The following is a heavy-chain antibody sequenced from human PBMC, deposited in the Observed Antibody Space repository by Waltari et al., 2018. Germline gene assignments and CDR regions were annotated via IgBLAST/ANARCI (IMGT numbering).Heavy chain of an antibody. V-gene: IGHV3-23*01. D-gene: IGHD1-20*01. Sequence: EVQLLESGGDFVQRGGSLRPSCALSGSGVGVNAINWVRQAPGTGLEWVAAISVSDDTYYALSVDGRFTISRDTSRNTVYLHMNSLRAEDTAVYYCAKPFYNWDDPLDSWGQGTLVTVSS. CDR1: GSGVGVNA. CDR3: AKPFYNWDDPLDS. CDR2: ISVSDDT. J-gene: IGHJ4*02.